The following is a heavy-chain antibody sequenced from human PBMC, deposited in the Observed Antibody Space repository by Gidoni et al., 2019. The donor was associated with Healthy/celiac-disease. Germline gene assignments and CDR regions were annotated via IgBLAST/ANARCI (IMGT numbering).Heavy chain of an antibody. D-gene: IGHD3-16*01. Sequence: QVQLQPWGAGLLKPSETLSLTCAVYGGSFSGYYWSWIRQPPGKGLEWIGEINHSGSTNYNPSLKSRVTISVDTSKNQFSLKLSSVTAADTAVYYCARRAVWGAVTGPDYWGQGTLVTVSS. CDR1: GGSFSGYY. CDR2: INHSGST. CDR3: ARRAVWGAVTGPDY. V-gene: IGHV4-34*01. J-gene: IGHJ4*02.